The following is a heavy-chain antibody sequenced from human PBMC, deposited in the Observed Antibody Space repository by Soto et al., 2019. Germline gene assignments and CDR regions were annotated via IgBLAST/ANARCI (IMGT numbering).Heavy chain of an antibody. Sequence: PGGSLRLCFEASGFPFSSYAMSWVRQAPGKGLEWVSASSGSGGSTYYADSVKGLFTISRDNSKNTLYLQMNSLRAEDTAVYYCAKGGTQLLSGYYYYGMDVWGQGTTVTVYS. J-gene: IGHJ6*02. V-gene: IGHV3-23*01. CDR1: GFPFSSYA. CDR2: SSGSGGST. D-gene: IGHD5-18*01. CDR3: AKGGTQLLSGYYYYGMDV.